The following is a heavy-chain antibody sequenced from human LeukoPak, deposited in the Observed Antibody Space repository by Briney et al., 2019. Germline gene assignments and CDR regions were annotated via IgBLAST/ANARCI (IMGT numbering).Heavy chain of an antibody. Sequence: SGPALVKPTQTLTLTCTFSGFSLSTSGICVSWIRQPPGKALEWLARIDWDDDKYYSTSLKTRLTISKDTSKNQVVLTMTNMDPVDTATYYCARIPSSSWNDAFDIWGQGTMVTVSS. D-gene: IGHD6-13*01. CDR3: ARIPSSSWNDAFDI. CDR2: IDWDDDK. J-gene: IGHJ3*02. CDR1: GFSLSTSGIC. V-gene: IGHV2-70*11.